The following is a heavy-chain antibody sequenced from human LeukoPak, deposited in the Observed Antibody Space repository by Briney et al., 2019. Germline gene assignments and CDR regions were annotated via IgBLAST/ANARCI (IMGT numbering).Heavy chain of an antibody. Sequence: GGSLRLSCAASGLTVSSNYMSWVRQAPGKGLEWVSVIYSGGSTYYADPVKGRFTISRDNSKNTLYLQMNSLRAEDTAVYYCARDPNYVCYFCDWGQGTLVTVSS. CDR1: GLTVSSNY. CDR3: ARDPNYVCYFCD. V-gene: IGHV3-53*01. J-gene: IGHJ4*02. CDR2: IYSGGST. D-gene: IGHD2-21*01.